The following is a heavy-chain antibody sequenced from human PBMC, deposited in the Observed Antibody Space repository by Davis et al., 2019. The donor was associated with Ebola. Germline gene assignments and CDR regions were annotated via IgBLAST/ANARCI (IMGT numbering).Heavy chain of an antibody. J-gene: IGHJ4*02. CDR2: IKQDGSEK. CDR1: GFTFSSYW. V-gene: IGHV3-7*01. Sequence: GESLKISCAASGFTFSSYWMSWVRQAPGKGLEWVANIKQDGSEKYYVDSVKGQFTISRDNAKHSLYLQMNSLRAEDTAVYYCARWGYCNGDDCWTLDHWGQGTLVTASS. CDR3: ARWGYCNGDDCWTLDH. D-gene: IGHD2-21*02.